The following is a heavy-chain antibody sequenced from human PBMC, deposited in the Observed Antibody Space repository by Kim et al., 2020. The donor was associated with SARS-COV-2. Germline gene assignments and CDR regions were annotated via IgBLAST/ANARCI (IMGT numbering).Heavy chain of an antibody. J-gene: IGHJ3*02. CDR1: GFTFSSYG. D-gene: IGHD2-2*01. Sequence: GGSLRLSCAASGFTFSSYGMHWVRQAPGKGLEWVAVISYDGSNKYYADSVKGRFTISRDNSKNTLYLQMNSLRAEDTAVYYCAKEGYCSSTSCRPFAFDIWGQGTMVTVSS. CDR3: AKEGYCSSTSCRPFAFDI. V-gene: IGHV3-30*18. CDR2: ISYDGSNK.